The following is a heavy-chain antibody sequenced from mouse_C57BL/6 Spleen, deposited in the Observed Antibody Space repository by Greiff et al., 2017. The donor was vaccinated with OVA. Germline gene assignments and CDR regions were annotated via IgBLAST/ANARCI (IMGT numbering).Heavy chain of an antibody. J-gene: IGHJ2*01. CDR2: IRNKANGYTT. CDR3: ARSPDSSGYVDYFDY. V-gene: IGHV7-3*01. Sequence: EVQLQESGGGLVQPGGSLSLSCAASGFTFTDYYMSWVRQPPGKALEWLGFIRNKANGYTTEYSASVKGRFTISRDNSQSILYLQMNALRAEDSATYYCARSPDSSGYVDYFDYWGQGTTLTVSS. D-gene: IGHD3-2*02. CDR1: GFTFTDYY.